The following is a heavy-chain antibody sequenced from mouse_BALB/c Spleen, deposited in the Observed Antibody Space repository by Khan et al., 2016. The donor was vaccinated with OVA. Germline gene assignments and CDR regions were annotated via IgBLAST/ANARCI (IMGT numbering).Heavy chain of an antibody. D-gene: IGHD2-13*01. CDR3: ASGGDGYFDV. J-gene: IGHJ1*01. Sequence: QIQLLQSGPEVKKPGETVKISCKASGYSFTNYGMNWVRQAPGKGLKWMGWINTYTGEPTYTDDFKGRFAFSVETSASTAYLQINNLKNEDTATYFCASGGDGYFDVWGQGTTVTVSS. CDR2: INTYTGEP. CDR1: GYSFTNYG. V-gene: IGHV9-3-1*01.